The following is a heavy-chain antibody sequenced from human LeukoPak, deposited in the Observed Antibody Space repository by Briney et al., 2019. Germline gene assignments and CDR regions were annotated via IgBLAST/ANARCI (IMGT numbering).Heavy chain of an antibody. Sequence: SETLSLTCAVYGGSFSGYYWSWIRQPPGKGLEWIREINHSGSTNYNPSLKSRVTISVDTSKNQFSLKLSSVTAADTAVYYCARRWVYGKRAFDAWGQGTMVTVSS. D-gene: IGHD3-10*01. V-gene: IGHV4-34*01. CDR2: INHSGST. J-gene: IGHJ3*01. CDR1: GGSFSGYY. CDR3: ARRWVYGKRAFDA.